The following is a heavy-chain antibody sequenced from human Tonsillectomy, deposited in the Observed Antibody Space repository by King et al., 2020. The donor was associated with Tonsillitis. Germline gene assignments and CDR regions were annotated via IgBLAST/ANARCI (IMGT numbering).Heavy chain of an antibody. J-gene: IGHJ2*01. CDR3: ARWSGDYVRWYFDL. CDR1: SGSISSYY. V-gene: IGHV4-59*01. CDR2: IPYSGST. Sequence: VQLQESGPGLVKPSETLSLTCTVTSGSISSYYWSWIRQPPGKGLEGMGHIPYSGSTTYNPSLKSRVTISIDTSKNQFSLKLTSVSAADTAMYYCARWSGDYVRWYFDLWGRGTLVTVSS. D-gene: IGHD4-17*01.